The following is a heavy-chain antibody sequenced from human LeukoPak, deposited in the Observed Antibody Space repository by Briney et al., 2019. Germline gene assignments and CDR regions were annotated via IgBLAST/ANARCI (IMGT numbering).Heavy chain of an antibody. J-gene: IGHJ5*02. CDR3: AVYYYGSGSYYTSWFDP. CDR2: IYYSGST. Sequence: SETLSLTCTVSGGSISSGGYYWSWIRQPPGKGLEWIGYIYYSGSTNYNPSLKSRVTISVDTSKNQFSLKLSSVTAADTAVYYCAVYYYGSGSYYTSWFDPWGQGTLVTVSS. CDR1: GGSISSGGYY. V-gene: IGHV4-61*08. D-gene: IGHD3-10*01.